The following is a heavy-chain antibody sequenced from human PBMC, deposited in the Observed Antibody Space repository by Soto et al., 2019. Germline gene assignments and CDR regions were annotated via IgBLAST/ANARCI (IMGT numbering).Heavy chain of an antibody. J-gene: IGHJ6*02. CDR1: GYSFTSYW. V-gene: IGHV5-51*01. CDR3: ARQSRDSSTARGMDV. Sequence: GESLKISCKGSGYSFTSYWIAWVRQMPGKGLEWMGIIYPGDSDTRYSPSFQGQVTISADKSISTAYLQWSSLKASDTAMYYCARQSRDSSTARGMDVWGQGTTVTVSS. D-gene: IGHD6-13*01. CDR2: IYPGDSDT.